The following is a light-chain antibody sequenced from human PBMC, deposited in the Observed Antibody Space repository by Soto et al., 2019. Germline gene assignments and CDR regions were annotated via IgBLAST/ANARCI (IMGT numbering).Light chain of an antibody. CDR3: QQYNNWPPWT. Sequence: EIVMTQSPATLSVSPGESATLSCRASQSVSGNLAWYQQKPGQAPRLLIYDASTRATGIPARFSGSGSETEFTLPINRLHSEDFANYYGQQYNNWPPWTFGQGTQVE. J-gene: IGKJ1*01. CDR2: DAS. V-gene: IGKV3-15*01. CDR1: QSVSGN.